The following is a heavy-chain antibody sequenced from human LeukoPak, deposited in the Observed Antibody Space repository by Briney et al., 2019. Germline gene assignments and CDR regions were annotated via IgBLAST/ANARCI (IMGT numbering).Heavy chain of an antibody. D-gene: IGHD6-13*01. CDR3: ARDKAAGLGIFDY. V-gene: IGHV1-2*02. CDR1: GYTFTGYY. CDR2: INPNSGGT. J-gene: IGHJ4*02. Sequence: ASVKVSCKASGYTFTGYYMHWVRQAPGQGLEWMGWINPNSGGTNYAQKFQGRVTMTRDTSINTAYMELSRLRSDDTAVYYCARDKAAGLGIFDYWGQGTLVTVSS.